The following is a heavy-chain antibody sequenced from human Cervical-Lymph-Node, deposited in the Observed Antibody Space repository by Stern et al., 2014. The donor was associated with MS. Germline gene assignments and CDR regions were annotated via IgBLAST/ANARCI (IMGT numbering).Heavy chain of an antibody. J-gene: IGHJ4*02. CDR1: GYSFTDYY. Sequence: VHLVESGTDVKKPGASAKVSCEASGYSFTDYYIHWVRQDPGQGLEWMGWINPATGATTYAQNFEGRVTMTRDTSITTAYMELSRLSSDDTAVYYCARDLADYRYYFDSWGPGTLVTVSS. CDR2: INPATGAT. CDR3: ARDLADYRYYFDS. D-gene: IGHD4-11*01. V-gene: IGHV1-2*02.